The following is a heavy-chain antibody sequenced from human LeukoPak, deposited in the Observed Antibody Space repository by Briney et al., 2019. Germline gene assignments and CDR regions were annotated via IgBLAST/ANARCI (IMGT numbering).Heavy chain of an antibody. D-gene: IGHD3-22*01. Sequence: PSQTLSLTCAVSGGSISSGGYSWSWIRQPPGKGLEWIGEINHSGSTNYNPSLKSRVTISVDTSKNQFSLKLSSVTAADTAVYYCASAPNYYDSSGYYEDYWGQGTLVTVSS. CDR1: GGSISSGGYS. CDR3: ASAPNYYDSSGYYEDY. CDR2: INHSGST. J-gene: IGHJ4*02. V-gene: IGHV4-30-2*01.